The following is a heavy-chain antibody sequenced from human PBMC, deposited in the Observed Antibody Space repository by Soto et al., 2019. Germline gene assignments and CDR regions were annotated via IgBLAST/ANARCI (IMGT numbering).Heavy chain of an antibody. CDR2: IYYSGST. J-gene: IGHJ6*02. CDR1: GGSVSSGSYY. D-gene: IGHD1-20*01. CDR3: ARDPGRVPDNNYYYGMDV. V-gene: IGHV4-61*01. Sequence: PSETLSLTCTVSGGSVSSGSYYWSWIRQPPGKGLEWIGYIYYSGSTNYNPSLKSRVTISVDTSKNQFSLKLSSVTAADTAVYYCARDPGRVPDNNYYYGMDVWGQGTTVTVSS.